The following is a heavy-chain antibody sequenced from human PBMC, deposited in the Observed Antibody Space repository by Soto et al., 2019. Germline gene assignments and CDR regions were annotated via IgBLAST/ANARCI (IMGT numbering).Heavy chain of an antibody. CDR1: GCTFSSNA. Sequence: GASVKVSCKASGCTFSSNAISWVRQAPGQGLEWMGGIIPIFGTANYAQKFQGRVTITADESTSTAYMELSSLRSEDTAVYYCARVPNDYGDSAQPGYYYYYGMDVWGQGTTVTVSS. D-gene: IGHD4-17*01. V-gene: IGHV1-69*13. CDR2: IIPIFGTA. J-gene: IGHJ6*02. CDR3: ARVPNDYGDSAQPGYYYYYGMDV.